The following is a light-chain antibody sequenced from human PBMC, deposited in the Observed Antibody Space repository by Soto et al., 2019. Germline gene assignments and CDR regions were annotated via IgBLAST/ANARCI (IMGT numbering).Light chain of an antibody. J-gene: IGKJ2*01. CDR2: KAS. CDR3: QQYSTSSPST. Sequence: DIPMTQSPSTLSASVGDRVTITCRASQTISSWLAWYHQKPGKAPSLLIYKASILENGVPSRFRGSGSGTEFTLTISSLQPDDFATYYCQQYSTSSPSTFGQGTKLQI. CDR1: QTISSW. V-gene: IGKV1-5*03.